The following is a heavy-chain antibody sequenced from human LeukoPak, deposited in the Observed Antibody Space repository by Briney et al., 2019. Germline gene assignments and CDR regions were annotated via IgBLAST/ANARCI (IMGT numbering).Heavy chain of an antibody. CDR3: AANSADYNTLGSSYKV. CDR2: INHSGST. J-gene: IGHJ4*02. Sequence: SETLSLTCAVYGGSFSGYYWSWIRQPPGKGLEWIGEINHSGSTNYNPSLKSRVTISVDTSKNQFSLKLSSVTAADTAVYYCAANSADYNTLGSSYKVWGQGTLVTVSS. D-gene: IGHD3-10*01. V-gene: IGHV4-34*01. CDR1: GGSFSGYY.